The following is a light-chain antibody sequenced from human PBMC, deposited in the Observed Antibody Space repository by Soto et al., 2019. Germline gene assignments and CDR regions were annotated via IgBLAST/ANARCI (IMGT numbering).Light chain of an antibody. J-gene: IGKJ3*01. CDR3: QQCDNLPLT. Sequence: DIQMTQSPSSLSASVGDRVTITCRASQSISTNLNWFQQKPGKAPKLLIYDASYLQTGVPSRFSGSGSATDFSFTISSLQPEDFATYYCQQCDNLPLTFGPGTKVDIK. CDR2: DAS. CDR1: QSISTN. V-gene: IGKV1-33*01.